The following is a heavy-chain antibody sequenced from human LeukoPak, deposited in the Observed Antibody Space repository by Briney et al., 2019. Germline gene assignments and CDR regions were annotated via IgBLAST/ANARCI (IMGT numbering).Heavy chain of an antibody. Sequence: GGSLRLSCAASTLTFGTYWMTWVRQTPGKGLEFVANINQDGSVKNYVGSVKGRFTISRDNAKNSLYLQMNSLRADDTAVYYCARDPGFSSFDYWGQGTLVTVSS. D-gene: IGHD3-3*02. CDR2: INQDGSVK. J-gene: IGHJ4*02. CDR3: ARDPGFSSFDY. CDR1: TLTFGTYW. V-gene: IGHV3-7*01.